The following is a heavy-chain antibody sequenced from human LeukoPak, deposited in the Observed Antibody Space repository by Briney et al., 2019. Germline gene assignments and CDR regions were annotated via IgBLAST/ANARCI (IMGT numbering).Heavy chain of an antibody. CDR3: AREFVVGATVDY. V-gene: IGHV1-2*06. J-gene: IGHJ4*02. CDR1: GYTFTGYY. Sequence: ASVKVSCKASGYTFTGYYLHWVRQAPGQGLEWMGRINPNSGGTNYAQRFQGRVTMTRDTSISTAYMEVSRLRSDDTAVYYCAREFVVGATVDYWGQGTLVTVFS. CDR2: INPNSGGT. D-gene: IGHD1-26*01.